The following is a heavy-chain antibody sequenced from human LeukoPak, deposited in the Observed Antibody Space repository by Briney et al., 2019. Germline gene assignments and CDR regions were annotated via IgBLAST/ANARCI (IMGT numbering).Heavy chain of an antibody. D-gene: IGHD3-16*01. Sequence: PGGSLRLSCAASGFTFSSYAMSWVRQAPGKGLEWVSAISGSGGSTYYADSVKGRFTISRDNSKNTLYLQMNSLRAEDTAVYFCARDRVEVTTSMLGGVKRTVADYYGMDVWGQGTTVTVSS. CDR1: GFTFSSYA. CDR3: ARDRVEVTTSMLGGVKRTVADYYGMDV. V-gene: IGHV3-23*01. J-gene: IGHJ6*02. CDR2: ISGSGGST.